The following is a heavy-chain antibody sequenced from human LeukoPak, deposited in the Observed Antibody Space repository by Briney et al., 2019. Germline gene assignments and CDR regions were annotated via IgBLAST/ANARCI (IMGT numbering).Heavy chain of an antibody. V-gene: IGHV4-39*07. D-gene: IGHD4-23*01. CDR3: AKEADYRGNLYYFDY. Sequence: SQTLSLTCTVSGGSISSSSYYWGWIRQPPGKGLEWIGSIYYSGSTYYNPSLKSRVTISVDTSKNQFSLKLSSVTAADTAVYYCAKEADYRGNLYYFDYWGQGTLVTVSS. CDR1: GGSISSSSYY. CDR2: IYYSGST. J-gene: IGHJ4*02.